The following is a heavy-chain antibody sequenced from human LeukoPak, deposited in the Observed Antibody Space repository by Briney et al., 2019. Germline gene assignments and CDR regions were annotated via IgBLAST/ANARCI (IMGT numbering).Heavy chain of an antibody. D-gene: IGHD3-16*01. CDR3: AKNPVPWAGYYYYYVDV. Sequence: PGGSLRLSCAASGFTFSSYEMNWVRQAPGKGLEWVSVISGSGGSTFYADSVKGRFTISRDNSKHTLYLQMNSLRAEDSAVYYCAKNPVPWAGYYYYYVDVWGEGTTVTVSS. J-gene: IGHJ6*03. CDR2: ISGSGGST. V-gene: IGHV3-23*01. CDR1: GFTFSSYE.